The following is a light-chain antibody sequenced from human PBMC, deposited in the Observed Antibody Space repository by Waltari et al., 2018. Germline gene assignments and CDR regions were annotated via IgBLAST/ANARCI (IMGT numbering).Light chain of an antibody. CDR2: AAS. J-gene: IGKJ2*01. CDR3: QETYSTVPT. V-gene: IGKV1-39*01. Sequence: DIQMTQSPSSLSASVGDRVTITCRASQSVTNYLNWYQQKPGKAPKLLIYAASNVQSGVPSRFSGTGSGTDFTLTISSLQREDFATYYCQETYSTVPTFGQGTKLEIK. CDR1: QSVTNY.